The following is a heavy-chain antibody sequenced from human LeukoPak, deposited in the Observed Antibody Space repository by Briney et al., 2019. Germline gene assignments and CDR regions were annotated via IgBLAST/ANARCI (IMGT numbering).Heavy chain of an antibody. CDR1: GFTFSSYW. CDR3: ASWYSSSWSYHYFDY. CDR2: IKQDGSEK. D-gene: IGHD6-13*01. Sequence: GGSLRLSCAASGFTFSSYWMSWVRQAPGKGLEWVANIKQDGSEKYYVDSVKGRFTISRDNAKNSLYLQMNSLRAEDTAVYYCASWYSSSWSYHYFDYWGQGTLVTVSS. V-gene: IGHV3-7*01. J-gene: IGHJ4*02.